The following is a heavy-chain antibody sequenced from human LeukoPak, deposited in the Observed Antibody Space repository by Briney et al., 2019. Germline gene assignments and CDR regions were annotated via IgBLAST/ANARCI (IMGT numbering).Heavy chain of an antibody. CDR2: IYYSGST. D-gene: IGHD5-12*01. J-gene: IGHJ2*01. V-gene: IGHV4-39*07. Sequence: SETLSLTCTVSGGSISSSSYYWGWIRQPPGKGLEWIGSIYYSGSTYYNPSLKSRVTISVDTSKNQFSLKLSSVTAADTAVYYCARVGLVATITGYWYFDLWGRGTLVTVSS. CDR3: ARVGLVATITGYWYFDL. CDR1: GGSISSSSYY.